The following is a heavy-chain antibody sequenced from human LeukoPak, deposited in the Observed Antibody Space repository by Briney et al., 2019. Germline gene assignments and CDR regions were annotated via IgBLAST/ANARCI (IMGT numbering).Heavy chain of an antibody. CDR2: IYSGGST. D-gene: IGHD4-17*01. CDR1: GFTFSSYG. V-gene: IGHV3-66*01. Sequence: PGRSLRLSCAASGFTFSSYGMHWVRQAPGKGLEWVSVIYSGGSTYYADSVKGRFTISRDNSKNTLYLQMNSLRAEDTAVYYCARYVALTVRQGVGYWGQGTLVTVSS. J-gene: IGHJ4*02. CDR3: ARYVALTVRQGVGY.